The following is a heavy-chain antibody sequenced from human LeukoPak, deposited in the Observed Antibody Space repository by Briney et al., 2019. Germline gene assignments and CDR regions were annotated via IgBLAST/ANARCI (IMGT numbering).Heavy chain of an antibody. CDR2: ISIGGDTT. Sequence: GGSLRLSCAASGFTFSSHGMCWVRQAPGRGLEWVSSISIGGDTTYSDSVKGRFTISRDNSKNTLYLQMNSLRAEDTALYYCAREGGYSRGDYFDYWGQGTLVTVSS. CDR1: GFTFSSHG. CDR3: AREGGYSRGDYFDY. D-gene: IGHD5-18*01. J-gene: IGHJ4*02. V-gene: IGHV3-23*01.